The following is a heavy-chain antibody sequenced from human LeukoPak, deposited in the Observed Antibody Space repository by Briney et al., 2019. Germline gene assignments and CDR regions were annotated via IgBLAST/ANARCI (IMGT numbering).Heavy chain of an antibody. CDR1: GGIFSSYA. V-gene: IGHV1-69*13. J-gene: IGHJ4*02. CDR2: IIPLFGTP. CDR3: ARGLGYSYGYMGY. Sequence: VKFSCKASGGIFSSYAINWVRQAPVQGLEWMGGIIPLFGTPNYAQKFQGRVTITADESTSTAYKELSSLRSDDTAVYYCARGLGYSYGYMGYWGQGTLVTVSS. D-gene: IGHD5-18*01.